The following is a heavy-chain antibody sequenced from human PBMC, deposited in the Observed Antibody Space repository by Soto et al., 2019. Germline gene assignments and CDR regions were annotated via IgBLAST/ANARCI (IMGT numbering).Heavy chain of an antibody. V-gene: IGHV3-15*01. CDR1: GFTFSNAW. J-gene: IGHJ4*02. CDR3: TTDRGRIAARPSDY. CDR2: IKSKTDGGTT. D-gene: IGHD6-6*01. Sequence: EVQLVESGGGLVKPGGSLRLSCAASGFTFSNAWMSWVRQAPGKGLEWVGRIKSKTDGGTTDYAAPVKGRFTISRDDSKTTLYLQMNRLKTEDTAVYYCTTDRGRIAARPSDYWGQGTLDTVSS.